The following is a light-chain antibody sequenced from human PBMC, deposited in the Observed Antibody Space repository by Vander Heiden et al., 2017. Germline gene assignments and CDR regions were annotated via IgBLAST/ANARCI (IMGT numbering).Light chain of an antibody. V-gene: IGKV4-1*01. CDR3: QQYYSTPT. CDR1: QSVLYSSNNKNY. J-gene: IGKJ5*01. CDR2: WAS. Sequence: DIVMTQSPDSLAVSLGERATINCKSSQSVLYSSNNKNYLAWYQQKPGQPPKLLIYWASTREPGVPDRFSGSGAGKDFTLTISRLQAEDVAVYYCQQYYSTPTFGQGTRLEIK.